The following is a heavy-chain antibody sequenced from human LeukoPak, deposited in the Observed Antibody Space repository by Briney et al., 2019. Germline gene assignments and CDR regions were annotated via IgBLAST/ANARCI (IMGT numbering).Heavy chain of an antibody. D-gene: IGHD6-13*01. V-gene: IGHV4-34*01. Sequence: XXNSGRTNYNPSLKSRVAISVDTSKNQFSLKLSSVTAADTAVYYCARGIRRIAAAGSRFDYWGQGTLVTVSS. J-gene: IGHJ4*02. CDR3: ARGIRRIAAAGSRFDY. CDR2: XXNSGRT.